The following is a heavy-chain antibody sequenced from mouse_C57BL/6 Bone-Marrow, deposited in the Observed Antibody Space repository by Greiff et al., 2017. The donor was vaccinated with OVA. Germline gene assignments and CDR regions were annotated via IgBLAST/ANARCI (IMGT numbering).Heavy chain of an antibody. CDR2: INPNNGGT. CDR1: GYTFTDYN. CDR3: ARGGPYYYGSSPYYFDY. J-gene: IGHJ2*01. Sequence: VQLQQSGPELVKPGASVKMSCKASGYTFTDYNMHWVKQSHGKSLEWIGYINPNNGGTSYNQKFKGKATLTVNKSSSTAYMELRSLTSEDSAVYYWARGGPYYYGSSPYYFDYWGQGTTLTVSS. D-gene: IGHD1-1*01. V-gene: IGHV1-22*01.